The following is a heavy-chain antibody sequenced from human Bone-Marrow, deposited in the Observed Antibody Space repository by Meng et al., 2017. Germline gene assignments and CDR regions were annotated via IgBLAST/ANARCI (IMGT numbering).Heavy chain of an antibody. CDR1: GFDFSIHS. J-gene: IGHJ4*02. CDR2: ISSSSNYI. Sequence: GESLKISCTASGFDFSIHSMNWVRQVPGKGLEWVSSISSSSNYIDYADSVKGRLTISRDNAKNSLYLQMNSLRAEDTAVYYCARELSGFDSSSWSERLPLFNLDYWGQGTLVTVSS. D-gene: IGHD6-13*01. V-gene: IGHV3-21*01. CDR3: ARELSGFDSSSWSERLPLFNLDY.